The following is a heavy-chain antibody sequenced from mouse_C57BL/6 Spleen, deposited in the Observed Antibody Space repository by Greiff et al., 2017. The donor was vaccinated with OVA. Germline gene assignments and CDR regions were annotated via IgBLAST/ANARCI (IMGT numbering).Heavy chain of an antibody. V-gene: IGHV14-2*01. J-gene: IGHJ1*03. Sequence: VQLQQSGAELVKPGASVKLSCTASGFNIKDYYMHWVKQRTEQGLEWIGRIDPEDGETKYAPKFQGKATITADTASTTAYLQLSSLTSEDTAVYYCSRYDGSSYGYFDVWGTGTTVTVSS. CDR3: SRYDGSSYGYFDV. CDR1: GFNIKDYY. CDR2: IDPEDGET. D-gene: IGHD1-1*01.